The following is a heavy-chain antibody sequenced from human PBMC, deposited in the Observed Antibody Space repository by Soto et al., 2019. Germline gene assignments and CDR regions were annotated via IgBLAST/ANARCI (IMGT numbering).Heavy chain of an antibody. V-gene: IGHV3-49*03. CDR3: TRIPVGLLWKGYSFDY. Sequence: EVQLVESGGGLVQPGRSLRLSCTASGFTFGDFAMNWIRQAPGKGLEWLGFIRRKADGGSTEYDASVKGRFTISRDDSKSIAYLQLDSVKPEDTAVYYCTRIPVGLLWKGYSFDYWGQGTLVTVSS. D-gene: IGHD2-15*01. CDR1: GFTFGDFA. J-gene: IGHJ4*02. CDR2: IRRKADGGST.